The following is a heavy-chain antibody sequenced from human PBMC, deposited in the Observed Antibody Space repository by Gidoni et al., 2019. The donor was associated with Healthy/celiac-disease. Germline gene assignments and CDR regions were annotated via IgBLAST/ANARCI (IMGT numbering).Heavy chain of an antibody. Sequence: QLQLQESGPGLVKPSETLSLTCTVSGGSISSSSYYWGWIRQPPGKGLEWIGSIYYSGSTYYNPSLKSRVTISVDTSKNQFSLKLSSVTAADTAVYYCARGGDYGDYGWFDPWGQGTLVTVSS. CDR3: ARGGDYGDYGWFDP. V-gene: IGHV4-39*07. CDR2: IYYSGST. D-gene: IGHD4-17*01. J-gene: IGHJ5*02. CDR1: GGSISSSSYY.